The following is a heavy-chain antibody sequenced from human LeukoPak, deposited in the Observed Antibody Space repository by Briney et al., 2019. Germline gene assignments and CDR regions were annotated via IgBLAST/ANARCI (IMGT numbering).Heavy chain of an antibody. J-gene: IGHJ3*02. CDR2: IYYSGST. CDR1: GGSISSSSYY. V-gene: IGHV4-39*01. Sequence: SETLSLICTVSGGSISSSSYYWGWIRQPPGKGLEWIGSIYYSGSTCYNSSLKSRVIISIDTSKNQFSLMLSSVTATDTAVYYCARGLSFEAYDIWGQGTMVTVSS. CDR3: ARGLSFEAYDI. D-gene: IGHD2-21*01.